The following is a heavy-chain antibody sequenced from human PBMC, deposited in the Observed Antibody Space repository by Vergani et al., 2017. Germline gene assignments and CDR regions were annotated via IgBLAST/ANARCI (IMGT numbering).Heavy chain of an antibody. CDR2: IRKKVNSYTT. D-gene: IGHD1-20*01. J-gene: IGHJ4*01. V-gene: IGHV3-72*01. CDR3: ARAYGRYDWFDY. CDR1: GFTFSDFS. Sequence: EVQLVESGGGLVKPGGSLRLSCAASGFTFSDFSMSWVRQAPGKGLEWVGRIRKKVNSYTTEYAASVKGRFTISRDDSRDSLYLQMNSLRVEDTAVYYWARAYGRYDWFDYWGKRTLVTVSS.